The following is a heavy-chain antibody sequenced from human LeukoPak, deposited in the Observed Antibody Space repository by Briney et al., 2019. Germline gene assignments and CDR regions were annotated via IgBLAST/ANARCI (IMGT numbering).Heavy chain of an antibody. CDR2: SIGSGGSA. J-gene: IGHJ4*02. D-gene: IGHD3-22*01. CDR1: GFTFRTYT. V-gene: IGHV3-23*01. Sequence: GGSLRLSCVASGFTFRTYTMNWIRQAPGKGLEWVSGSIGSGGSAFYADSVKGRFSISRDESKNTLFLHMNSLRAGDTAVYYCARDSNGPAFWGQGTLVIVSS. CDR3: ARDSNGPAF.